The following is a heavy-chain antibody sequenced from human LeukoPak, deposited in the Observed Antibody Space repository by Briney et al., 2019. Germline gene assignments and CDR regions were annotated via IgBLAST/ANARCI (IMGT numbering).Heavy chain of an antibody. D-gene: IGHD3-16*01. Sequence: KASETLSLTCTVSGGSISSYYWSWIRQPPGKGLEWIGYIYYSGSTNYNPSLKSRVTISVDTSKNQFSLKLSSVTAADTAVYYCARFSLSVWGSYLRSSGWFDPWGQGTLVTVSS. CDR1: GGSISSYY. J-gene: IGHJ5*02. CDR3: ARFSLSVWGSYLRSSGWFDP. CDR2: IYYSGST. V-gene: IGHV4-59*01.